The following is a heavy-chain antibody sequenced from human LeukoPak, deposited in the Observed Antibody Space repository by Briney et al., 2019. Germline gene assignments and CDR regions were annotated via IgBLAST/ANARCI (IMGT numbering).Heavy chain of an antibody. J-gene: IGHJ4*02. D-gene: IGHD3-9*01. Sequence: SQTLSLTCAISGDSVSSNSAAWNWIRQSPSRGLEWLGRTYYRSKWYNDYAVSVKSRITINPDTSKNQFSLQLNSVTPEDTAVYYYARATRYFDWLFTFDYWGQGTLVTVSS. V-gene: IGHV6-1*01. CDR1: GDSVSSNSAA. CDR2: TYYRSKWYN. CDR3: ARATRYFDWLFTFDY.